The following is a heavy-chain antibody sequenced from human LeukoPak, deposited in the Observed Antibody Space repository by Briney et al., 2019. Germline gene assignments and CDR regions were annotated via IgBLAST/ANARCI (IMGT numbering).Heavy chain of an antibody. Sequence: GGSLRLSCAASGFTLSSYGMHWVRQAPGKGLEWVAFIRYDGSNKYYADSVKGRFTISRDNSKNTLYLQMNSLRAEDTAVYYCAKDGGYCSSTSCYTYYYYYYMDVWGKGTTVTVSS. V-gene: IGHV3-30*02. CDR2: IRYDGSNK. CDR3: AKDGGYCSSTSCYTYYYYYYMDV. D-gene: IGHD2-2*02. CDR1: GFTLSSYG. J-gene: IGHJ6*03.